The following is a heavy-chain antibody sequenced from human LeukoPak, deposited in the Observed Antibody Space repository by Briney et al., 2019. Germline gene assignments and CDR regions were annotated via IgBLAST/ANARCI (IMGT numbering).Heavy chain of an antibody. CDR3: ARSARDWFDP. CDR1: GGSISSGGYY. V-gene: IGHV4-30-2*01. Sequence: PSETLSLTCTVSGGSISSGGYYWSWIRQPPGKGLEWIGYIYHSGSTYYNPSLKSRVTISVDRSKNQFSLKLSSVTAADTAVYYCARSARDWFDPWGQGTLVTVSS. J-gene: IGHJ5*02. CDR2: IYHSGST.